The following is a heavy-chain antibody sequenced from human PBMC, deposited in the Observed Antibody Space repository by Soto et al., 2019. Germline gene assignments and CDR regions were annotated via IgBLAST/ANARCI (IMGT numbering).Heavy chain of an antibody. J-gene: IGHJ4*02. CDR3: AGGWRWGDY. CDR2: ISYDGSNK. Sequence: QVQVVESGGGVVQPGRSLRLACGVSGFTFSNYGMQRVRQAPGKGLEWVAVISYDGSNKYYADSVKGRFTISRDNSKNTLYLQMNSLTTEDTAVYYCAGGWRWGDYWGQGTLVTVSS. D-gene: IGHD3-16*01. V-gene: IGHV3-30*03. CDR1: GFTFSNYG.